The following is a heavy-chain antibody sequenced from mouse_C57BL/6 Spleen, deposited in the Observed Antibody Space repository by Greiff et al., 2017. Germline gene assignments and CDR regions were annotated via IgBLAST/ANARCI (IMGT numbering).Heavy chain of an antibody. D-gene: IGHD1-1*01. J-gene: IGHJ4*01. Sequence: QVQLQQSGPELVKPGASVKISCKASGYAFSSSWMNWVKQRPGKGLEWIGRIYPGDGDTNYNQKFKGKSTLTVDKSSSTAYMQLSSLTSEDSAVYYCAINYYGSSYVGYAMDYWGQGTSVTVSS. CDR2: IYPGDGDT. CDR3: AINYYGSSYVGYAMDY. CDR1: GYAFSSSW. V-gene: IGHV1-82*01.